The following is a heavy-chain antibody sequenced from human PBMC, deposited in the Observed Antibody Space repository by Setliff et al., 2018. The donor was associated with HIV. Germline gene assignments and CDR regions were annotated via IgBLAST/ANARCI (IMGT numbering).Heavy chain of an antibody. CDR3: ARLPDINSWPFDY. J-gene: IGHJ4*02. CDR2: IHRSGGT. CDR1: YGSISGHY. V-gene: IGHV4-59*11. D-gene: IGHD6-13*01. Sequence: PSETLSLTCTVSYGSISGHYWTWIRQPPGKGLEWIGYIHRSGGTQYNPSLMSRLTMSVDSSKNQFSLSLSSVTAADTAVYYCARLPDINSWPFDYWARGTLVTVSS.